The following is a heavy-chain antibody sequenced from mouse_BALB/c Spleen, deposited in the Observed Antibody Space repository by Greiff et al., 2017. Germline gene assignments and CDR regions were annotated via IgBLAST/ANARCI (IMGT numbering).Heavy chain of an antibody. J-gene: IGHJ3*01. CDR2: ISNGGGST. CDR1: GFTFSSYT. Sequence: EVKVVESGGGLVQPGGSLKLSCAASGFTFSSYTMSWVRQTPEKRLEWVAYISNGGGSTYYPDTVKGRFTISRDNAKNTLYLQMSSLKSEDTAMYYCARPAYWGQGALVTVSA. CDR3: ARPAY. V-gene: IGHV5-12-2*01.